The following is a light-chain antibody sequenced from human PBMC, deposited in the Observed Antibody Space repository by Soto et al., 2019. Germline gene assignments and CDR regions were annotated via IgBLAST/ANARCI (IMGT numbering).Light chain of an antibody. J-gene: IGKJ1*01. Sequence: DIQMTQSPSTLSASVGDRVTITCRASQSINGWLAWYQQKPGKAPKLLIYDASSLESGVPSRFSGSGSGTEFTLTISSLQPDDFATFYCLQYNTYSRTFGQGTKVDIK. CDR2: DAS. CDR1: QSINGW. V-gene: IGKV1-5*01. CDR3: LQYNTYSRT.